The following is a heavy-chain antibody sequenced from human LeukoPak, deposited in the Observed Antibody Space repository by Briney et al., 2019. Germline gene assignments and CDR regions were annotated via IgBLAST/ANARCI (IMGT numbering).Heavy chain of an antibody. J-gene: IGHJ4*02. CDR1: GFTFSSYA. Sequence: PGGSLRLSCAASGFTFSSYAMHWVRQAPGKGLEWVAVISYDGSNKYYADSVKGRFTISRDNSKNTLYLQMNSLRAEDTAVYYCARGAGWGQGTLVTVSS. CDR2: ISYDGSNK. V-gene: IGHV3-30*04. CDR3: ARGAG. D-gene: IGHD3-10*01.